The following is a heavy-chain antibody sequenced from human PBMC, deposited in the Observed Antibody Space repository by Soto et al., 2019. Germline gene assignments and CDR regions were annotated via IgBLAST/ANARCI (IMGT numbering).Heavy chain of an antibody. CDR3: ARGREAARLVYYYYYMDV. V-gene: IGHV4-31*03. Sequence: SETLSLTCTVSGGSISSGGYYWSWIRQHPGKGLEWIGEINQSGSTKYNPSLKSRVTISVGTSKNQFSLKLSSVTAADTAVYYCARGREAARLVYYYYYMDVWGQGTTVTVSS. CDR1: GGSISSGGYY. D-gene: IGHD6-6*01. J-gene: IGHJ6*02. CDR2: INQSGST.